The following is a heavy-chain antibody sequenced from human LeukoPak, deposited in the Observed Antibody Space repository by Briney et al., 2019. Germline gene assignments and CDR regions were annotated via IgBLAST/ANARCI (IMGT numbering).Heavy chain of an antibody. Sequence: SETLSLTCTVSGGSISSSCWSWIRQPPGKGLEWIGYIYYSGRTNYNPSLKSRVTISVDTSKNQFSLKVSSVTAADTAVYYCARDLYDSSGPFFDYWGQGTLVTVSS. CDR1: GGSISSSC. CDR3: ARDLYDSSGPFFDY. D-gene: IGHD3-22*01. J-gene: IGHJ4*02. CDR2: IYYSGRT. V-gene: IGHV4-59*01.